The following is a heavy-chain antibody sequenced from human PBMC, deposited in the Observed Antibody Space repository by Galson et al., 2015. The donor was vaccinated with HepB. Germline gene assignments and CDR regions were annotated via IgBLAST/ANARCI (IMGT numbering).Heavy chain of an antibody. Sequence: TLSLTCTVSGGSITSDDYYWSWIRQHPEKGLEWIGYIYYSGNTYYNPSLKSRVTISMDPSTSQFSLKLSSVTAADTAVYYCARAGRSYDLLTGYRPNSYFDPWGQGTLVTVSS. CDR1: GGSITSDDYY. V-gene: IGHV4-31*03. D-gene: IGHD3-9*01. CDR2: IYYSGNT. CDR3: ARAGRSYDLLTGYRPNSYFDP. J-gene: IGHJ5*02.